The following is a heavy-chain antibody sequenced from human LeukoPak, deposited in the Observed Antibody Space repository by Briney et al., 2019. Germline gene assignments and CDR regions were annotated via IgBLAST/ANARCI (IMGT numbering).Heavy chain of an antibody. D-gene: IGHD3-22*01. J-gene: IGHJ3*02. V-gene: IGHV3-66*01. Sequence: GGSLRLSCAASGFSVRNNYMSWVRQAPGKGLEWVSALYSGGSTYYADSVKGRFTISRGNAKNSLYLQMNSLRAEDTAVYYCARDMYYYDSSGYYTRPRGFDIWGQGTMVTVSS. CDR2: LYSGGST. CDR1: GFSVRNNY. CDR3: ARDMYYYDSSGYYTRPRGFDI.